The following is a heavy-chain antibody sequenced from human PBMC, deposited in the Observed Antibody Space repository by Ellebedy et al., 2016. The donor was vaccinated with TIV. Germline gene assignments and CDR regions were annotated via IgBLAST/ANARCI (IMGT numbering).Heavy chain of an antibody. V-gene: IGHV3-30*03. CDR3: ARDKTSAGVAGLDY. D-gene: IGHD6-19*01. CDR2: ISYDGNNK. Sequence: GGSLRLSXVASGFTFSGYGMHWVRQAPGKGLEWVAVISYDGNNKYYADSVKGRFTISRDNAKNSLYLQMNSLRAEDTAVYFCARDKTSAGVAGLDYWGQGTLVTVSS. CDR1: GFTFSGYG. J-gene: IGHJ4*02.